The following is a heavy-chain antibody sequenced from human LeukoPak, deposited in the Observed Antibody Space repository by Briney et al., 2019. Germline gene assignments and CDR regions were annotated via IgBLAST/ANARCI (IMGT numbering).Heavy chain of an antibody. CDR3: AREQYSSGWYGALGY. CDR1: GFTFSSYA. Sequence: PGGSLRLSCAASGFTFSSYATHWVRQAPGKGLEYVSAISSNGGSIYYANSVKGRFTISRDNSKNTLYLQMGSLRAEDMAVYYCAREQYSSGWYGALGYWGQGTLVTVSS. D-gene: IGHD6-19*01. J-gene: IGHJ4*02. V-gene: IGHV3-64*01. CDR2: ISSNGGSI.